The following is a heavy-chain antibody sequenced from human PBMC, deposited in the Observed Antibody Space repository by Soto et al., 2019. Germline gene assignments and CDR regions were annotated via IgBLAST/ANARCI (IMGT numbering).Heavy chain of an antibody. CDR2: ISAYNGNT. D-gene: IGHD3-3*01. V-gene: IGHV1-18*01. J-gene: IGHJ6*02. Sequence: ASVKVSCKASGYTFTSYGISWVRQAPGQGLEWMGWISAYNGNTNYAQKLQGRVTMTTDTSTSTAYMELRSLRSDDTAVYYCARPVTIFGVVPEGGMDVWGQGTTVTVSS. CDR1: GYTFTSYG. CDR3: ARPVTIFGVVPEGGMDV.